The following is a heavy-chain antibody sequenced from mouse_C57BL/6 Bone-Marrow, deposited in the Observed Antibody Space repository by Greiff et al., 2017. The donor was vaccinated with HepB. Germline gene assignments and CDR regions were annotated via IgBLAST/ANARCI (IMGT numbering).Heavy chain of an antibody. CDR1: GYTFTDYN. J-gene: IGHJ2*01. CDR2: INPNNGGT. CDR3: ASSEDVYYFDY. Sequence: EVQLQQSGPELVKPGASVKISCKASGYTFTDYNMDWVKQSHGKSLEWIGDINPNNGGTNYNQKFKGKATLTVDKSSSTAYMELRSLTSEDTAVYYCASSEDVYYFDYWGQGTTLTVSS. V-gene: IGHV1-18*01.